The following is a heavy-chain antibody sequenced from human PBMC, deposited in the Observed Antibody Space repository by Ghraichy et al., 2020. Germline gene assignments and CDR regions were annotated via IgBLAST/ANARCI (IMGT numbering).Heavy chain of an antibody. Sequence: ASVKVSCKASGYTFTSYGISWVRQAPGQGLEWMGWISAYNGNTNYAQKLQGRVTMTTDTSTSTAYMELRSLRSDDTAVYYCARPIAAAGRDYYYYGMDVWGQGTTVTVSS. CDR1: GYTFTSYG. V-gene: IGHV1-18*01. CDR3: ARPIAAAGRDYYYYGMDV. D-gene: IGHD6-13*01. J-gene: IGHJ6*02. CDR2: ISAYNGNT.